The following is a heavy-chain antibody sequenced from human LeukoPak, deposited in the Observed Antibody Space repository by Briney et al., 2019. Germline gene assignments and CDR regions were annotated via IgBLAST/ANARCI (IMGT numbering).Heavy chain of an antibody. CDR2: INPSGGST. Sequence: GASVKVSCKASGYTFTSYYMHWVRQAPGQGLEWMGIINPSGGSTSYAQKFQGRVTMTRDTSTSTVYMELSSLRSEDTALYYCAREEWDLRVFDYWGQGTLVTVSS. J-gene: IGHJ4*02. CDR1: GYTFTSYY. CDR3: AREEWDLRVFDY. D-gene: IGHD1-26*01. V-gene: IGHV1-46*01.